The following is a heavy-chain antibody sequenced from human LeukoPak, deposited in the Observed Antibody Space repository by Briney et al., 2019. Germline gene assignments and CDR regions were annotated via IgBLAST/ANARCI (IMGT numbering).Heavy chain of an antibody. V-gene: IGHV4-61*01. CDR1: GYSISSGSYY. CDR3: ARESGDIVVVPAVYFDY. CDR2: IYYSGST. D-gene: IGHD2-2*01. J-gene: IGHJ4*02. Sequence: PSETLSLTCAVSGYSISSGSYYWSWIRQPPGKGLEWIGYIYYSGSTNYNPSLKSRVTISVDTSKNQFSLKLSSVTAADTAVYYCARESGDIVVVPAVYFDYWGQGTLVTVSS.